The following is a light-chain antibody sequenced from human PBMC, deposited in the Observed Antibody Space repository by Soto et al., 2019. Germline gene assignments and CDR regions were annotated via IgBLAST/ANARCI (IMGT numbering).Light chain of an antibody. CDR2: GAS. CDR3: QQYNNWPRT. J-gene: IGKJ1*01. CDR1: QSVSNN. Sequence: EIVLTQSPGTLSLSPGERATLSCSASQSVSNNYLAWYQQKPGQAPRLLIYGASTRATGMPARFSGSGFGTEFTLTISSLQSEDFAVYYCQQYNNWPRTFGQGTKV. V-gene: IGKV3-15*01.